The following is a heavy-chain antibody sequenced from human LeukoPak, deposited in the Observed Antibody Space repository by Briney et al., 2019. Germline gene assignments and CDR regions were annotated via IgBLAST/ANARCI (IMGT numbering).Heavy chain of an antibody. V-gene: IGHV1-2*02. J-gene: IGHJ4*02. CDR3: ARDRNFGGLNWDC. Sequence: ASVKVSCRASGYTFTDSYIHWVRQAPGAGLEWLGWINPNSGGTKTAQKFQGRVTLTTDTSISTAYMELSRLESDDTAVYFCARDRNFGGLNWDCWGQGTLVTVSS. CDR2: INPNSGGT. D-gene: IGHD3-10*01. CDR1: GYTFTDSY.